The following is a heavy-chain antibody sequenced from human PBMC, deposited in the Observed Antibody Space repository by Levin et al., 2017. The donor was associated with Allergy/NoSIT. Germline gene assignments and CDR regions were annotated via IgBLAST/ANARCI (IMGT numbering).Heavy chain of an antibody. CDR1: GYILTSSA. V-gene: IGHV7-4-1*02. CDR3: ASMGFYSGYDYGRFDP. J-gene: IGHJ5*02. D-gene: IGHD5-12*01. CDR2: INTDTGNP. Sequence: GESLKISCKASGYILTSSAMNWVRQAPGQGLEWMGWINTDTGNPTYAQGFTGRFVFSLDTAVSTAYLQISSLKAEDTAVYYCASMGFYSGYDYGRFDPWGQGTLVTVSS.